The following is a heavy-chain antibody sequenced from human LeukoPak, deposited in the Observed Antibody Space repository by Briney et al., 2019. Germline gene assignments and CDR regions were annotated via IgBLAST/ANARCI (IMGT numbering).Heavy chain of an antibody. D-gene: IGHD3-9*01. Sequence: SETLSLTCAVYGGSFSGYYWSWIRQPPGKGLEWIGEINHSGSTYYNPSLKSRVTISVDTSKNQFSLKLSSLTAADTAVYYCARDSQAKDFILTGYVDFDYWGQGTLVTVSS. CDR3: ARDSQAKDFILTGYVDFDY. J-gene: IGHJ4*02. CDR1: GGSFSGYY. CDR2: INHSGST. V-gene: IGHV4-34*01.